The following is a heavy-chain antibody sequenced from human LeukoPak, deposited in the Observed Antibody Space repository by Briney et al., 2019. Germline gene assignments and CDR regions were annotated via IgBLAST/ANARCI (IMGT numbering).Heavy chain of an antibody. V-gene: IGHV4-59*11. Sequence: PSETLSLTCTVSGGSISSHYWSWIRQPPGKGLEWIGYIYYSGSTNYNPSLKSRVTISVDTSKNQFSLKLSSVTAAGTAVYYCARGLSNYGDYYYYYYMDVWGKGTTVTVSS. D-gene: IGHD4-11*01. J-gene: IGHJ6*03. CDR1: GGSISSHY. CDR3: ARGLSNYGDYYYYYYMDV. CDR2: IYYSGST.